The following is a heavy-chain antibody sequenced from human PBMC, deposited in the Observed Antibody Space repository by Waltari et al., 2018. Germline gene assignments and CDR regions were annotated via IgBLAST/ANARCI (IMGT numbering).Heavy chain of an antibody. Sequence: QVQLQESGPGLVKPSQTLSLTCTVSGGSISSGGYYWSCIRQHPGKGLEWIGYIYYSGSTYYNPSLKSRVTISVDTSKNQFSLKLSSVTAADTAVYYCARGLVPAAIDDAFDIWGQGTMVTVSS. CDR2: IYYSGST. D-gene: IGHD2-2*01. CDR3: ARGLVPAAIDDAFDI. CDR1: GGSISSGGYY. J-gene: IGHJ3*02. V-gene: IGHV4-31*03.